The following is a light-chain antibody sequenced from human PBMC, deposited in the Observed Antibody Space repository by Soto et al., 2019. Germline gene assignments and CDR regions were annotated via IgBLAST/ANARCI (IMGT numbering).Light chain of an antibody. V-gene: IGLV2-14*01. CDR2: DVS. J-gene: IGLJ2*01. CDR3: SSYTTTSTVV. Sequence: QSALTQPASVSGSPGQSITISCAGTSSDVGAYNHVSWYRQHPGKAPKLMIYDVSNRPSGVSNRFSGSKSGNSASLTISGLQADDEADYYCSSYTTTSTVVFGGGTKLTVL. CDR1: SSDVGAYNH.